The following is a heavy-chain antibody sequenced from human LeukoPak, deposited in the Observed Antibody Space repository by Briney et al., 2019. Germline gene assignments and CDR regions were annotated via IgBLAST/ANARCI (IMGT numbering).Heavy chain of an antibody. CDR2: INHSGST. J-gene: IGHJ5*02. CDR1: GGSFSGYY. CDR3: ARLGIRWLLRLHWFDP. D-gene: IGHD3-22*01. Sequence: PSETLSLTCAVYGGSFSGYYWSWIRQPPGKGLEWIGEINHSGSTNYNPSLKSRVTISVDTSKNQFSLKLSSVTAADTAVYYCARLGIRWLLRLHWFDPWGQGTLVTVSS. V-gene: IGHV4-34*01.